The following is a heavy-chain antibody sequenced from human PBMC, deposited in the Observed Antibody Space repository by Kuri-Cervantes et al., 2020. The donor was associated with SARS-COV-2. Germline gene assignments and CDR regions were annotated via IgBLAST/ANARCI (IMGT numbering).Heavy chain of an antibody. D-gene: IGHD1-26*01. CDR1: GFTFSSYG. J-gene: IGHJ6*03. Sequence: GESLKISCAASGFTFSSYGMHWVRQAPGKGLEWVAFIRYDGSNKYYADSVKGRFTISRDNSKNTLYLQMNSLRAGDTAVYYCANRGALSGSYYYYYYYYMDIWGKGTTVTVSS. CDR3: ANRGALSGSYYYYYYYYMDI. V-gene: IGHV3-30*02. CDR2: IRYDGSNK.